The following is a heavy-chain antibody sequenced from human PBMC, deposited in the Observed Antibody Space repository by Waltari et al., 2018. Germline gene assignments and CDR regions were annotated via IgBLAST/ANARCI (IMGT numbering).Heavy chain of an antibody. CDR2: ISSSGSTI. CDR1: GFTFSDYY. D-gene: IGHD2-15*01. CDR3: ARGETPHRDYYYYMDV. J-gene: IGHJ6*03. V-gene: IGHV3-11*04. Sequence: QVQLVESGGGLVKPGGSLRLSCAASGFTFSDYYMSWIRQAPGKGLEWVSSISSSGSTIYYADSEKGRFTISRDNAKNSLYLQMNSLRAEDTAVYYCARGETPHRDYYYYMDVWGKGTTVTISS.